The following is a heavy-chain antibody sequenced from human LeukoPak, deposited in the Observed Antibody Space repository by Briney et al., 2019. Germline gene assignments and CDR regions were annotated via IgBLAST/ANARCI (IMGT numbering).Heavy chain of an antibody. CDR2: LNPNSGNT. V-gene: IGHV1-8*03. J-gene: IGHJ6*03. CDR1: GYTFTSYD. CDR3: ARAYGSGSEAYYYYYMDV. D-gene: IGHD3-10*01. Sequence: GASVKVSCKASGYTFTSYDINWVRQATGQGLEWMGWLNPNSGNTGHAQKFQGRVTITRNTSISTPYMELGSLRSEDTAVYYCARAYGSGSEAYYYYYMDVWGKGTTVTVSS.